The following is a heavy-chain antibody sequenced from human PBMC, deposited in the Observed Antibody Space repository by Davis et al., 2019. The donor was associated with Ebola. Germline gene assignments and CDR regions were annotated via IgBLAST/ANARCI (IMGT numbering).Heavy chain of an antibody. CDR2: IYTGGDT. CDR1: GFTASSYY. D-gene: IGHD3-9*01. V-gene: IGHV3-53*01. CDR3: ARDIFPEDGMDV. J-gene: IGHJ6*02. Sequence: PGGSLRLSCEASGFTASSYYMNWVRQAPGKGLEWVSVIYTGGDTYYTDSVKGRSIISRDNSKNTLYLQLSSLTPEDSAVYYCARDIFPEDGMDVWGQGTTVTVS.